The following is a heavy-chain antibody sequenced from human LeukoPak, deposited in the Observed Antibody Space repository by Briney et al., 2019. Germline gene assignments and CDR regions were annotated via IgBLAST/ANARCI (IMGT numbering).Heavy chain of an antibody. CDR2: ISWNSGSI. CDR3: AKGPEYGDYVDDAFDI. Sequence: TGRSLRLSCAASGFTFDDYAMHWVRQAPGKGLEWVSGISWNSGSIGYADSVKGRFTISRDNAKNSLYLQMNSLRAEGMALYYCAKGPEYGDYVDDAFDIWGQGTMVTVSS. V-gene: IGHV3-9*03. J-gene: IGHJ3*02. D-gene: IGHD4-17*01. CDR1: GFTFDDYA.